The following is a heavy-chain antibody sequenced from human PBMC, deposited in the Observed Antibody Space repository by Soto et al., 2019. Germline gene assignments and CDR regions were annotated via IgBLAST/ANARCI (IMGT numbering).Heavy chain of an antibody. CDR2: INHSGST. CDR1: GGSLSGYY. J-gene: IGHJ6*02. Sequence: QVQLQQWGAGLLKPSETLSLTCAVYGGSLSGYYWSWIRQPPGKGLEWIGEINHSGSTNYNPSLKSRVTISVDTSKNQFSLKLSSVTAADTAVYYCARGRHSTDLKYYYYCGMDVWGQGTTVTVSS. D-gene: IGHD6-13*01. V-gene: IGHV4-34*01. CDR3: ARGRHSTDLKYYYYCGMDV.